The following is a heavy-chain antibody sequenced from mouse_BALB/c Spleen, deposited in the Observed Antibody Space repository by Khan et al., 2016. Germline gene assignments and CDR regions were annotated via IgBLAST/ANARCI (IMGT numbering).Heavy chain of an antibody. Sequence: VQLQQSGPELVKPGASVKVSCKASGYAFTSYNMYWVKQSHGKSLEWIGYIDPYNGGTNYNQKFKGKATLTVDKSSSTAFMHLNNLTSEDSAVYYCASDLLWYAMYYWGQGTSVTVSS. V-gene: IGHV1S135*01. CDR2: IDPYNGGT. J-gene: IGHJ4*01. CDR3: ASDLLWYAMYY. CDR1: GYAFTSYN. D-gene: IGHD2-1*01.